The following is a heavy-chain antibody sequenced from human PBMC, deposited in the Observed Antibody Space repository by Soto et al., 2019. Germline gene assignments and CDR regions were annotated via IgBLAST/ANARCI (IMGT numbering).Heavy chain of an antibody. D-gene: IGHD2-21*02. CDR1: GGSISSYY. V-gene: IGHV4-59*12. Sequence: PSETLSLTCTVSGGSISSYYWSWIRQPPGKGLEWIGYIYHSGSTNYNPSLKSRVTISVDRSKNQFSLKLSSVTAADTAVDYCARATAIGYYFDYWGQGTLVTVSS. CDR3: ARATAIGYYFDY. J-gene: IGHJ4*02. CDR2: IYHSGST.